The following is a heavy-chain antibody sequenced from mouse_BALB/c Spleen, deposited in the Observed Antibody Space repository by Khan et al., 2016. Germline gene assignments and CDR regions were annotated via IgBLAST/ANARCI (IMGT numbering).Heavy chain of an antibody. D-gene: IGHD2-14*01. CDR1: GFTFSDYY. CDR2: ISDGGSYT. CDR3: ARDKEVRRRTEPYAMDY. V-gene: IGHV5-4*02. Sequence: EVELVESGGGLVKPGGSLKLSCAASGFTFSDYYMYWVRQTPEKRLEWVATISDGGSYTYYPDSVKGRFTIFRDNDKNNLYLQMSSLKSEDTAMYYCARDKEVRRRTEPYAMDYWGQGTSVTVSS. J-gene: IGHJ4*01.